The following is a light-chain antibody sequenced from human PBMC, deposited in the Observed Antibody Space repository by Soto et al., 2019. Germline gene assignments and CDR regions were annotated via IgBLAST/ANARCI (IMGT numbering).Light chain of an antibody. J-gene: IGLJ7*01. CDR2: SNN. V-gene: IGLV1-44*01. Sequence: QSVLTQPPSASGTPGQRVTVSCSGSSSNLGSNTVNWYQQLPGTAPKLLIYSNNQRPSGVPDRFSGSKSGTSASLAISGLQSEDVAEYYCATWVDSLYGAVLGGGTQLPV. CDR3: ATWVDSLYGAV. CDR1: SSNLGSNT.